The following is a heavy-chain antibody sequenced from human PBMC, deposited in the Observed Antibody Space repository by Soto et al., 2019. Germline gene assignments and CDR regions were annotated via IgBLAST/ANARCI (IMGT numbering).Heavy chain of an antibody. V-gene: IGHV4-34*01. Sequence: QVQLQQWGAGLLKPSETLSLTCAVYGKSLSGYYCSWIRQPPGKALAWIGEINHSGNTTYNPSLKGRVTISVDTSKNPLFLNLSPVTAADTARYFCARHQVRGRTIAGAAEFWGQGPLVTVSS. D-gene: IGHD1-26*01. CDR1: GKSLSGYY. J-gene: IGHJ4*02. CDR2: INHSGNT. CDR3: ARHQVRGRTIAGAAEF.